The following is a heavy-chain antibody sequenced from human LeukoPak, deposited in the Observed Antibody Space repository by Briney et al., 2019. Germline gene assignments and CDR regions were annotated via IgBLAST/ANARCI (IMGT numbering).Heavy chain of an antibody. J-gene: IGHJ4*02. CDR3: ARGHVPGSTRHWDF. D-gene: IGHD3-10*01. CDR2: IRGDENEI. CDR1: GFTFSSHW. Sequence: GRSLRPSCEASGFTFSSHWMHCVRQVPGKWMVWVARIRGDENEIDYADSVKGRFTISRDNAKNTLYLQMNSLRVEDTAVYFCARGHVPGSTRHWDFWGQGTLVTVSS. V-gene: IGHV3-74*01.